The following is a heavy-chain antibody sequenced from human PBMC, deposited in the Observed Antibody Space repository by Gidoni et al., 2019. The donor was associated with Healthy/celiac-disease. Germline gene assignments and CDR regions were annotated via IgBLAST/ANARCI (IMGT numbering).Heavy chain of an antibody. CDR3: ARVVGATALDY. CDR1: GYTFTGYY. D-gene: IGHD1-26*01. Sequence: QVQLVQSGAEVLKPGASVMVSCKPSGYTFTGYYMHWVRQAPGQGLEWMGWINPNSGGTNDAQKFQGRVTMTRDTSSSTAYMELSRLRSDDTAVYYCARVVGATALDYWGQGTLVTVSS. V-gene: IGHV1-2*02. J-gene: IGHJ4*02. CDR2: INPNSGGT.